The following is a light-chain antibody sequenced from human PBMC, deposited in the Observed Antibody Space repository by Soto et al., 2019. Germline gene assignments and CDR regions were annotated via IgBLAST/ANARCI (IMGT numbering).Light chain of an antibody. CDR3: NSYTSNTTYV. Sequence: QSALTQPASVSGSPGQAITISCSGTSRDVGAFNYVSWYQQHPGKAPKLMIYDVSNRPSGVSNRFSGSKSGNTASLTISGLRAEDEADYYCNSYTSNTTYVLGTATKVTV. CDR2: DVS. J-gene: IGLJ1*01. V-gene: IGLV2-14*03. CDR1: SRDVGAFNY.